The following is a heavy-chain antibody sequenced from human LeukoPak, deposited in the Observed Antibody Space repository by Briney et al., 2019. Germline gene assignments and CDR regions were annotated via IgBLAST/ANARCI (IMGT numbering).Heavy chain of an antibody. CDR2: IRGSGGST. CDR1: GFTFSSYA. D-gene: IGHD3-22*01. J-gene: IGHJ4*02. Sequence: GGSLRLSCAASGFTFSSYAMSWVRQAPGKGLEGVSAIRGSGGSTYYADSVKGRFTISRDNSKNTLYLQMNSLRAEDTAVYYCAKGRYYDSSGYYSLPVYWGQGTLVTVSS. CDR3: AKGRYYDSSGYYSLPVY. V-gene: IGHV3-23*01.